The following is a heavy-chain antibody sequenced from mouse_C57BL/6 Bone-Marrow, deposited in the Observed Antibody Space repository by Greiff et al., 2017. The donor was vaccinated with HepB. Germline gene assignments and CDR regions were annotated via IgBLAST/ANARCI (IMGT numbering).Heavy chain of an antibody. J-gene: IGHJ2*01. D-gene: IGHD1-1*01. CDR3: ARHENYGSPFDY. Sequence: EVKVVESGGGLVKPGGSLKLSCAASGFTFSSYTMSWVRQTPEKRLEWVATISGGGGNTYYPDSVKGRFTISRDNAKNTLYLQMSSLRSEDTALYYCARHENYGSPFDYWGQGTTLTVSS. V-gene: IGHV5-9*01. CDR2: ISGGGGNT. CDR1: GFTFSSYT.